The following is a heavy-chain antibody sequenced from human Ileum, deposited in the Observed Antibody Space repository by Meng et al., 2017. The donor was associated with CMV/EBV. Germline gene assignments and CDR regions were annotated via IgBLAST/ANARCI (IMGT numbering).Heavy chain of an antibody. CDR1: GFTFSDHY. Sequence: GGSLRPSCAASGFTFSDHYIDWVRQAPGKGLEWVGRIRNKVNSYTTLYAASVEGRFTVSRDDSKNSVFLQMNSLKTEDTAVYYCARVRKGMVGQTTFDYWGQGTLVTVSS. CDR3: ARVRKGMVGQTTFDY. D-gene: IGHD1-26*01. CDR2: IRNKVNSYTT. J-gene: IGHJ4*02. V-gene: IGHV3-72*01.